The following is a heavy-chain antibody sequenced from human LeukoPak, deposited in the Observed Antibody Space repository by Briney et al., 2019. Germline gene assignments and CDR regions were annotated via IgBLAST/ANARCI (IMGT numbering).Heavy chain of an antibody. D-gene: IGHD3-22*01. Sequence: GGSLRLSCAASGFTFSSYAMSWVRQAPGKGLEWASAISGSGGSTYYADSVKGRFTISRDNSKNTLYLQMNSLRAEDTAVYYCAKEIGDTAMVTYYDSSGYLDWGQGTLVTVSS. CDR3: AKEIGDTAMVTYYDSSGYLD. V-gene: IGHV3-23*01. CDR2: ISGSGGST. J-gene: IGHJ4*02. CDR1: GFTFSSYA.